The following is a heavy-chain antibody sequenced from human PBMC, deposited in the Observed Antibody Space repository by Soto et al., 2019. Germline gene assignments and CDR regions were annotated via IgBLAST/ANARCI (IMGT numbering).Heavy chain of an antibody. V-gene: IGHV1-2*02. D-gene: IGHD1-20*01. CDR1: GYTFSGYY. Sequence: ASVKVSCPASGYTFSGYYMHWVRQAPGQGLEWMGWINPNTDVTNYAQRFQGRVTMTRDTSITTAYMELSRLRSDDTAVYYCAGGLWHNWIHISKFESCGPGTTVTVS. CDR2: INPNTDVT. J-gene: IGHJ3*02. CDR3: AGGLWHNWIHISKFES.